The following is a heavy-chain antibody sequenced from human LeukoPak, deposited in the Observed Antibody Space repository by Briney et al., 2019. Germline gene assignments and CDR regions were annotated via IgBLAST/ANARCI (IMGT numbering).Heavy chain of an antibody. CDR3: ARGGVGIATAGDYFDY. D-gene: IGHD6-13*01. J-gene: IGHJ4*02. CDR2: INPNSGGT. CDR1: GYTFTVYY. Sequence: ASVKVSCKASGYTFTVYYMHWVRQAPGQGVGGRGWINPNSGGTNYAQKFQGRVAMTRDTSISTAYMELSRLRSDDTAVYYCARGGVGIATAGDYFDYWGQGTLVTVSS. V-gene: IGHV1-2*02.